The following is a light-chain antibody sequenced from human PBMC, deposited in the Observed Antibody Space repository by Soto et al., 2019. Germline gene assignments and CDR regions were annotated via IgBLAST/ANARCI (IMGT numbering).Light chain of an antibody. CDR2: GAS. J-gene: IGKJ4*01. V-gene: IGKV3-20*01. Sequence: EIVFTQSPGTLSLSPGERATLSCRASQSVSRSYVAWYQHKPGQAPRLLIYGASSRATGIPDRFSGSGSGTDFTLTISGXEPEDFAVYYCQQYGSSPLTFGGGTKVDIK. CDR1: QSVSRSY. CDR3: QQYGSSPLT.